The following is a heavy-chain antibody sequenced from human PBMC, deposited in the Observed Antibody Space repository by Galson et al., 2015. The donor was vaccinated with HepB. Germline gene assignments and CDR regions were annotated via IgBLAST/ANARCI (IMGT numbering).Heavy chain of an antibody. Sequence: SLRLSCAASGFTFDDYAIHWVRRVPGKGLEWVSGISFSGGSVGYADSVKGRFTISRDNDKNSLYLEMNSLRPEDTALYYCARDISYGLYCRGGTCYPGAFGLWGQGTMVTVSS. CDR1: GFTFDDYA. J-gene: IGHJ3*01. CDR3: ARDISYGLYCRGGTCYPGAFGL. V-gene: IGHV3-9*01. D-gene: IGHD2-15*01. CDR2: ISFSGGSV.